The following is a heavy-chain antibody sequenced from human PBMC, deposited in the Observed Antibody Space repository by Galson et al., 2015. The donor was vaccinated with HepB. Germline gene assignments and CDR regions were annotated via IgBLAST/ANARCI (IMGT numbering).Heavy chain of an antibody. J-gene: IGHJ4*02. V-gene: IGHV3-15*01. CDR2: INSKTDGGTT. D-gene: IGHD1-26*01. CDR3: TTDAPIVGATHGY. Sequence: SLRLSCAASGFTFSNAWMSWVRQAPGKGLEWVGRINSKTDGGTTDYAAPVKGRFTISRDDSKNTLYLQMNSLKTEDTAVYYCTTDAPIVGATHGYWGQGTLVTVSS. CDR1: GFTFSNAW.